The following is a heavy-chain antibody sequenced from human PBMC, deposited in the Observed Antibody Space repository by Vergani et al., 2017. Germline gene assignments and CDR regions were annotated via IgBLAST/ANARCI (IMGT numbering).Heavy chain of an antibody. J-gene: IGHJ5*02. CDR3: AKTHDFSSLYTSYNWFDP. V-gene: IGHV5-51*03. CDR1: GYSITNYW. CDR2: IYAGDSDV. D-gene: IGHD3-3*01. Sequence: EVQLVQSGAEVKKPGESLKISCQGSGYSITNYWIAWVRQRPGKGLEWMGIIYAGDSDVRYSPSFQGQVSMSVDKSLSTAYLQWSSLKASDTATYYCAKTHDFSSLYTSYNWFDPWGQGTQFTVS.